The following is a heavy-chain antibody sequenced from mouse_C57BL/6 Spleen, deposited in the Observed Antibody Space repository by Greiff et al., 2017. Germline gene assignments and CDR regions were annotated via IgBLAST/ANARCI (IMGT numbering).Heavy chain of an antibody. CDR1: GFSLSTFGMG. D-gene: IGHD2-4*01. CDR2: IWWDDDK. Sequence: QVTLKVSGPGILQPSQTLSLTCSFSGFSLSTFGMGVGWIRQPSGKGLEWLAHIWWDDDKYYNPALKSRLTISKDTSKNPVFLKLAHVDTADTATYYCARGMITRYAMDYWGQGTSVTVSS. V-gene: IGHV8-8*01. J-gene: IGHJ4*01. CDR3: ARGMITRYAMDY.